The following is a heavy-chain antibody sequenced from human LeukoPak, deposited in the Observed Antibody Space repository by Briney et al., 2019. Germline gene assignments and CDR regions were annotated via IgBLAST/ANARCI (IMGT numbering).Heavy chain of an antibody. V-gene: IGHV3-21*01. D-gene: IGHD3-10*01. Sequence: GGSLRLSCAASGFTFSSYSMNWVRQAPGKGLEWVSSISSSSSYIYYADSVKGRSTISRDNAKNSLYLQMNSLRAEDTAVYYCARAEGSGHFDYWGQGTLVTVSS. CDR1: GFTFSSYS. CDR2: ISSSSSYI. CDR3: ARAEGSGHFDY. J-gene: IGHJ4*02.